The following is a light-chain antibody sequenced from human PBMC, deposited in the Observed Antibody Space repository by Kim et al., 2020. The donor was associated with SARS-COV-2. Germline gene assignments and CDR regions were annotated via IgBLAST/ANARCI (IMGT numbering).Light chain of an antibody. J-gene: IGKJ4*01. CDR2: EAS. CDR1: HDISSW. V-gene: IGKV1D-12*01. Sequence: ASVGDRVTITCRASHDISSWLGWYQQKPGKAPKVLIYEASNLQSGVPSRFSGSGSGTDFPLTINRLQPEDFATYYCQQTHSFPLSFGGGTKVDIK. CDR3: QQTHSFPLS.